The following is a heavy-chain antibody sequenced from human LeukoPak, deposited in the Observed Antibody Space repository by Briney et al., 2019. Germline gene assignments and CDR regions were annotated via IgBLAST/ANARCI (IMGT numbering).Heavy chain of an antibody. CDR1: RFTFGDYA. J-gene: IGHJ5*02. CDR2: ISGSGAST. CDR3: AKKAS. V-gene: IGHV3-23*01. Sequence: GGSLRLSCTASRFTFGDYAMNWVRQAPGKGLEWVSTISGSGASTHYADSVKGRFTISRDNSKNTLYLQMNSLRVEDTAVYYCAKKASWGQGTLVTVSS.